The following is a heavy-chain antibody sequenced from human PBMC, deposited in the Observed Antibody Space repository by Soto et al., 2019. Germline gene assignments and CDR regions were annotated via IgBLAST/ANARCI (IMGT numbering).Heavy chain of an antibody. D-gene: IGHD3-10*01. CDR1: GYTFTSYA. Sequence: QVQLVQSGAEVKKPGASVKVSCKASGYTFTSYAMHWVRQAPGQRLEWMGWINAGNGNTKYSQKFQGRVTITRDTSASTAYMELSSLRTEDTAVYYCARGRGSGGSLSDYWGQGTLVTVSS. J-gene: IGHJ4*02. CDR3: ARGRGSGGSLSDY. V-gene: IGHV1-3*01. CDR2: INAGNGNT.